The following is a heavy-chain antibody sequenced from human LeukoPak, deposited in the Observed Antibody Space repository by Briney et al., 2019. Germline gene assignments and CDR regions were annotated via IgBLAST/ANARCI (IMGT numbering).Heavy chain of an antibody. V-gene: IGHV3-21*01. D-gene: IGHD3-9*01. CDR3: AKVGTGYYGAQFDY. J-gene: IGHJ4*02. Sequence: PGGSLRLSCAASGFTFSSYSMNWVRQAPGKGLEWVSSISSSSSYIYYGDSVKGRFTVSRDNSKNTLFLQMNTLRPEDTAVYYCAKVGTGYYGAQFDYWGQGTLVTVSS. CDR2: ISSSSSYI. CDR1: GFTFSSYS.